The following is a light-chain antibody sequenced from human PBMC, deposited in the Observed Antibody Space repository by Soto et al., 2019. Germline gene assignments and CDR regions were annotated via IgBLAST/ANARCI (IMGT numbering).Light chain of an antibody. V-gene: IGKV1D-13*01. J-gene: IGKJ5*01. CDR2: DAS. Sequence: AIQLTQSPSSLSAAVGDRVTITCRASQGIRSALAWYQQKPGKAPKLLIYDASSLESGVPSRFSGSGSGTDFALTISSLQPEDFATYYCQQFNNYITFGQGTRLEIK. CDR1: QGIRSA. CDR3: QQFNNYIT.